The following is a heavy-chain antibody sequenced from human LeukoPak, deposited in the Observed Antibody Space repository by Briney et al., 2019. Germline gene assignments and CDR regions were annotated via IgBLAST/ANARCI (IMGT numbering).Heavy chain of an antibody. CDR3: ARANAIFGVVIHFDY. D-gene: IGHD3-3*01. CDR1: GYTFTGYY. V-gene: IGHV1-2*02. Sequence: ASVKVSCKASGYTFTGYYMHWVRQAPGQGHEWMGWINPNSGGTNYAQKFQGRVTMTRDTSISTAYMELSRLRSDDTAVYYCARANAIFGVVIHFDYWGQGTLVTVSS. CDR2: INPNSGGT. J-gene: IGHJ4*02.